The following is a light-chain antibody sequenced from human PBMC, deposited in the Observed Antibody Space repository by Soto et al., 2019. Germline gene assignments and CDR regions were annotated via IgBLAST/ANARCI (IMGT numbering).Light chain of an antibody. CDR3: QSYDSSLTTFV. CDR2: GYN. J-gene: IGLJ1*01. CDR1: RSNIGAEYD. Sequence: QSVLTQPPSVSGAPGQRVAISCTGSRSNIGAEYDVHWYQQLPGTAPKRLIYGYNNRPSGVPDRFSGSKTGTSASLAITGLQPEDEADYYCQSYDSSLTTFVFGTGTKSPS. V-gene: IGLV1-40*01.